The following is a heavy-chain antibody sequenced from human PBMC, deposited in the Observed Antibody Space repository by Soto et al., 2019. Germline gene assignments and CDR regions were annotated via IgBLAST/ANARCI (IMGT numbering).Heavy chain of an antibody. CDR1: GDSIGTGGYY. CDR3: ATNHDDISGRTPLLFVS. CDR2: IHYSGNT. J-gene: IGHJ4*02. V-gene: IGHV4-31*03. Sequence: QVQLQESGPGLVKPSQTLSLTCTVSGDSIGTGGYYWDWIRQHPGKGPEWIGYIHYSGNTYYNPSLKRRLTISLDTSKNQLSLHLSSVTAADTAVYYCATNHDDISGRTPLLFVSWGQGTLVTVSS. D-gene: IGHD3-22*01.